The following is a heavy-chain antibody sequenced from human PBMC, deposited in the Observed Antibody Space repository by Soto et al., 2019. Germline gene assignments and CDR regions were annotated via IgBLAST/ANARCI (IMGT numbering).Heavy chain of an antibody. D-gene: IGHD1-26*01. J-gene: IGHJ5*02. Sequence: DVQLVESGGGFVQPGVSLRLSGAISGFSVSSNYLSWVRQAPGKGLEWVSVHYSGGSTYYADSVQGRFTISRDKSNNTLYLQMRRVRAEDTAVYFCARHRHPRGTVGATSPLDPWGQGTQVTVSS. V-gene: IGHV3-53*01. CDR2: HYSGGST. CDR1: GFSVSSNY. CDR3: ARHRHPRGTVGATSPLDP.